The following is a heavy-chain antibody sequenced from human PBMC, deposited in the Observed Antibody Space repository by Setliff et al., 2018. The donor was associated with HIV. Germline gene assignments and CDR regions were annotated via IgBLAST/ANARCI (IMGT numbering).Heavy chain of an antibody. CDR2: IHTSGST. V-gene: IGHV4-4*07. Sequence: SETLSLTCAVSGDSFGYYYWSWIRQPAGRGLEWMGRIHTSGSTNYNPSLTSRVTLSVDTSKNQFFLKLTSLSAADTAVYYCARDRIEVVVDGPHDVFDVWGRGTTVTVSS. CDR3: ARDRIEVVVDGPHDVFDV. D-gene: IGHD2-15*01. CDR1: GDSFGYYY. J-gene: IGHJ3*01.